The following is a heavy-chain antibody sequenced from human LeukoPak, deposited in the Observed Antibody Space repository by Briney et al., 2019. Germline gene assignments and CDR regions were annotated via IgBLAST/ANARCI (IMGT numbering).Heavy chain of an antibody. CDR3: ARDRIQLWSHDY. CDR2: IKPDGSEK. V-gene: IGHV3-7*04. D-gene: IGHD5-18*01. J-gene: IGHJ4*02. Sequence: SGRSLSLSCAGSGFTFSGYWMRWVRQAGGKGLEWVANIKPDGSEKYYVDSVKGRFTISRENAKNSLYLQMNSLRAEDTAVYYCARDRIQLWSHDYWDQGTLVTVSS. CDR1: GFTFSGYW.